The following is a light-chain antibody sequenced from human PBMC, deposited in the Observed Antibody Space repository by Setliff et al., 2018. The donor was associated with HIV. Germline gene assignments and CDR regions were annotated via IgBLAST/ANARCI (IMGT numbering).Light chain of an antibody. V-gene: IGLV2-14*03. CDR1: SSDAGGYHY. CDR3: SSYTSSSTKV. Sequence: QSVLTQPASVSGSPGQSITISCTGTSSDAGGYHYVSWYQQHPGKAPKLMIYDVSNRPSGVSNRFPGSKSGNTASLTISGLQAEDEADYYCSSYTSSSTKVFGGGTKVAVL. CDR2: DVS. J-gene: IGLJ2*01.